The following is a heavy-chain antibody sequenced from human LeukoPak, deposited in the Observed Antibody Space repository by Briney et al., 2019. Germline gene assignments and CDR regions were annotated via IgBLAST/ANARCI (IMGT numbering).Heavy chain of an antibody. CDR2: IYYSGST. Sequence: SETLSLTCTVSGGSISSSSYYWGWIRQPPGKGLEWIGSIYYSGSTYYNPSLKSRVTISVDTSKNQFSLKLSSVTAADTAVYYCARLREGLPSDYFDYWGQGTLVTVSS. D-gene: IGHD2-15*01. CDR1: GGSISSSSYY. V-gene: IGHV4-39*01. CDR3: ARLREGLPSDYFDY. J-gene: IGHJ4*02.